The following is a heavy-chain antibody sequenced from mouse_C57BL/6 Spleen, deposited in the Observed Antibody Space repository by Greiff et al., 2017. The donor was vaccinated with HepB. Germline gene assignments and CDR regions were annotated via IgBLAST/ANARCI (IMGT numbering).Heavy chain of an antibody. J-gene: IGHJ4*01. V-gene: IGHV1-85*01. D-gene: IGHD1-2*01. Sequence: VQLVESGPELVKPGASVKLSCKASGYTFTSYDINWVKQRPGQGLEWIGWIYPRDGSTKYNEKFKGKATLTVDTSSSTAYMELHSLTSEDSAVYFCARVPHSYGMDYWGKGTSVTVSS. CDR1: GYTFTSYD. CDR3: ARVPHSYGMDY. CDR2: IYPRDGST.